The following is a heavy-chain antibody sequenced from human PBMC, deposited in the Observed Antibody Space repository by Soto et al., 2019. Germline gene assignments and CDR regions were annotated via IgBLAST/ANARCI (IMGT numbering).Heavy chain of an antibody. CDR3: ARAGISQAAAGSLDCCPIDS. CDR2: MYYSGNA. Sequence: SETLSLTCTVSGASISRYYWSWIRQSPGKGLEWIGYMYYSGNANYNPSLRSRITISVDTSKNQFSLNLNSLRAEDTAVYYCARAGISQAAAGSLDCCPIDSWGQGTLVTVSS. D-gene: IGHD6-13*01. V-gene: IGHV4-59*12. J-gene: IGHJ4*02. CDR1: GASISRYY.